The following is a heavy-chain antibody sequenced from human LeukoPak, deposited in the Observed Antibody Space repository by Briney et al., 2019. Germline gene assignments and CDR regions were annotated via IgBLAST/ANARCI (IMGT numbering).Heavy chain of an antibody. D-gene: IGHD4/OR15-4a*01. J-gene: IGHJ4*02. CDR3: AYGGNAYYFDY. Sequence: GGSLRLSCAASGFTFSSYEMNWVRQAPGKGLEWVSYISSSGSTIYYADSVKGRFTISRDNAKNSLYLQMNSLRAEDTAVYYCAYGGNAYYFDYWGQGTLVTVSS. CDR1: GFTFSSYE. CDR2: ISSSGSTI. V-gene: IGHV3-48*03.